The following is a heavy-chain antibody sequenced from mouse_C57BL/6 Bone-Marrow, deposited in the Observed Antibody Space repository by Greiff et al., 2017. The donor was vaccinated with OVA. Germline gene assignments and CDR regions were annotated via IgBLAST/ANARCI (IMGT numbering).Heavy chain of an antibody. Sequence: EVQVVESGGDLVKPGGSLKLSCAASGFTFSSYGMSWVRQTPDKRLEWVATISSGGSYTYYPDSVKGRFTISRDNAKNTLYLQMSSLKSEDTAMYYCARHDYDGGYFDVWGTGTTVTVSS. CDR1: GFTFSSYG. D-gene: IGHD2-4*01. CDR3: ARHDYDGGYFDV. CDR2: ISSGGSYT. V-gene: IGHV5-6*01. J-gene: IGHJ1*03.